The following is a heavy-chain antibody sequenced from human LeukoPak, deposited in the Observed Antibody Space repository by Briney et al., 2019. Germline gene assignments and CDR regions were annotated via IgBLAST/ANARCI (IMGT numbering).Heavy chain of an antibody. CDR3: ARVSGRDGYKGAFDI. D-gene: IGHD5-12*01. CDR2: IYYSGST. CDR1: GGSISSGGYC. V-gene: IGHV4-31*03. J-gene: IGHJ3*02. Sequence: SETLSLTCTVSGGSISSGGYCWSWIRQHPGKGLARIGYIYYSGSTYYNPSLKSRVTISVDTSKNQFSLKLSSVTAADTAVYYCARVSGRDGYKGAFDIWGQGTMVTVSP.